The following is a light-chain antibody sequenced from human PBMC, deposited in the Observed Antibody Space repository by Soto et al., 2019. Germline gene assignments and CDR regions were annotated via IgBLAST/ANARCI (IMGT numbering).Light chain of an antibody. J-gene: IGLJ1*01. CDR2: GHS. CDR1: SSNIGAGYD. Sequence: QAVVTQPPSVSGAPGQRVTISCTGSSSNIGAGYDVHWYQQLPGTAPKLLIFGHSNRPSGVPDRFSGSKSGTSASLAITGLQAEDEADYYCQSYDGSLGVFGTGTKVTVL. CDR3: QSYDGSLGV. V-gene: IGLV1-40*01.